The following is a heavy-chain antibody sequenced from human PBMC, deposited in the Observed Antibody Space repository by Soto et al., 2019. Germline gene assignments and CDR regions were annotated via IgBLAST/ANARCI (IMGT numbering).Heavy chain of an antibody. J-gene: IGHJ4*02. Sequence: QITLKESGPTLVNPTQTLKLTCTFSGFSFTDGAVGVGWFRQSPGKAPEWLAIYYWDEDEWHSPSLRTRLSIGYEAARSQVVPPMVDMDPQDTAAYFWARGRRRESCWGGDCYYFDVWGQGLQVAAS. CDR3: ARGRRRESCWGGDCYYFDV. CDR1: GFSFTDGAVG. D-gene: IGHD2-21*01. V-gene: IGHV2-5*02. CDR2: YYWDEDE.